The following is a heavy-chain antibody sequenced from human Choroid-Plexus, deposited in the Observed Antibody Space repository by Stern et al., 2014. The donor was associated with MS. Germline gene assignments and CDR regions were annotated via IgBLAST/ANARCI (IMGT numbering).Heavy chain of an antibody. CDR3: AADTRAMTVFY. CDR2: IKQDGSEK. V-gene: IGHV3-7*01. D-gene: IGHD2-21*02. CDR1: GLTLSSYW. J-gene: IGHJ4*02. Sequence: DVQLVQSGGGLVQPGGSLRLSCAASGLTLSSYWMSWVRQAPGKGLEWVANIKQDGSEKYYVDSVKGRFTISRDNAKNSLFLQMNSLRAEDTAVYYCAADTRAMTVFYWGQGTLVTVSS.